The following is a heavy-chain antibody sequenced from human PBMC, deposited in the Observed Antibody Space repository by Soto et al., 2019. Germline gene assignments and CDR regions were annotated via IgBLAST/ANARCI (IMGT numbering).Heavy chain of an antibody. CDR1: GYTFINYA. CDR3: ARIRDLRYFDWLYFDY. Sequence: QVHLVQSGGEVKKPGASVKVSCKASGYTFINYAINWVRQAPGQGLEWMGWISAYNGNTNYAQKFQGRVTMTTDTSTSTAYMELTSLRSDDTAVYYCARIRDLRYFDWLYFDYWAQGTLVTVSS. J-gene: IGHJ4*02. CDR2: ISAYNGNT. V-gene: IGHV1-18*01. D-gene: IGHD3-9*01.